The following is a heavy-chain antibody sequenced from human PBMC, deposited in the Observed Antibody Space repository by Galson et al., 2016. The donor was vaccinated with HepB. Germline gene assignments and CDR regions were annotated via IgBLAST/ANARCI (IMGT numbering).Heavy chain of an antibody. V-gene: IGHV4-59*01. Sequence: SETLSLTCIVSGGAISSYYWSWIRQPPGKGLEFIGYISYTETSKYSPSLQSRVTMSVDTSNKQVSLKINSVTAADTAVYYCARGQSNSPRHFDYWGQGALVTVSA. CDR2: ISYTETS. CDR3: ARGQSNSPRHFDY. J-gene: IGHJ4*02. CDR1: GGAISSYY.